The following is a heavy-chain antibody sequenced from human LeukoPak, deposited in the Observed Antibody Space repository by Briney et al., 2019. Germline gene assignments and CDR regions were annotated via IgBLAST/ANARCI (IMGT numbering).Heavy chain of an antibody. CDR1: GFTFSSYA. Sequence: GGSLRLSCAASGFTFSSYAMHWVRQAPGKGLEWVSFISTSGTNIEYADPVKGRFTISRDNAKNSIYLQMNSLRAEDTAIYYCASGDYGGNSLDHWGQGTLVTVSS. J-gene: IGHJ4*02. CDR2: ISTSGTNI. D-gene: IGHD4-23*01. CDR3: ASGDYGGNSLDH. V-gene: IGHV3-21*01.